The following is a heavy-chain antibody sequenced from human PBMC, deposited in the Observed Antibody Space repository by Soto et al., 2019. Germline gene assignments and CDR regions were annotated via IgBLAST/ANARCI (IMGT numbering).Heavy chain of an antibody. CDR3: ARVPYSSSRAGYYYYGMDV. CDR1: GYTFTGYY. CDR2: INPNSGGT. D-gene: IGHD6-6*01. J-gene: IGHJ6*02. V-gene: IGHV1-2*04. Sequence: EASVKVSCKASGYTFTGYYMHWVRQAPGQGLEWMGWINPNSGGTNYAQKFQGWVTMTRDTSISTAYMELSRLRSDDTAVYYCARVPYSSSRAGYYYYGMDVWGQGTTVTVSS.